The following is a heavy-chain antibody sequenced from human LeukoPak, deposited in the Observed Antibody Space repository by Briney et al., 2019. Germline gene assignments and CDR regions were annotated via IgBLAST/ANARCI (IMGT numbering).Heavy chain of an antibody. CDR1: GFTFSSYA. CDR2: ISGSGGST. V-gene: IGHV3-23*01. D-gene: IGHD3-9*01. Sequence: PGGSLRLSCAASGFTFSSYAMSWVRQAPGKGLEWVSAISGSGGSTYYADSVKGRFTISRDNSKNTMYLQMNSLRAEDTAVYYCAKVGYYDILTGYSYYFDYWGQGTLVTVSS. J-gene: IGHJ4*02. CDR3: AKVGYYDILTGYSYYFDY.